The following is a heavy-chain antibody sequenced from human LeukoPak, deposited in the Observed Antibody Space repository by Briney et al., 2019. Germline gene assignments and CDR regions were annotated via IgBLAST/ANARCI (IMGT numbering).Heavy chain of an antibody. D-gene: IGHD6-19*01. CDR1: GGSISSYY. Sequence: SETLSLTCTVSGGSISSYYWSWIRQPPGKGLEWIGYIYYSGSTNYNPSLKSRVTISVDTSKNQFSLKLSSVTAADTAVYYCAREYTLYRSGWFLDYWGQGTVVAVSS. V-gene: IGHV4-59*12. CDR2: IYYSGST. J-gene: IGHJ4*02. CDR3: AREYTLYRSGWFLDY.